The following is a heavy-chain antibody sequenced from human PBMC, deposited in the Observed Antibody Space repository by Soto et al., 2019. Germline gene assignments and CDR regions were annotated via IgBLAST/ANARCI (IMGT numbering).Heavy chain of an antibody. V-gene: IGHV4-30-2*01. J-gene: IGHJ4*02. Sequence: NPSETLSLTCAVSGGSISSGSYSWSWIRQPPGKGPEWIGYIYHSGSTYYNPSLKSRVTISVDRSKNQFSLKLSSVTAADTAVYYCASRKSSPYFDYSGQGTLVTVSS. CDR2: IYHSGST. D-gene: IGHD3-10*01. CDR1: GGSISSGSYS. CDR3: ASRKSSPYFDY.